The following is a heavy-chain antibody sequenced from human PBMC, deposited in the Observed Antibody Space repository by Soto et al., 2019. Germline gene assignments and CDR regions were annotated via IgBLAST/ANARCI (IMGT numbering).Heavy chain of an antibody. CDR3: ARSSTSCLNYYYGMDV. CDR2: IIPIFGTA. D-gene: IGHD2-2*01. J-gene: IGHJ6*04. Sequence: SVKVSCKASGGTFSSYAISWVRQAPGQGLEWMGGIIPIFGTANYAQKFQGRVTITADESTSTAYMELSSLRSEDTAVYYCARSSTSCLNYYYGMDVWGKGTTVTVSS. CDR1: GGTFSSYA. V-gene: IGHV1-69*13.